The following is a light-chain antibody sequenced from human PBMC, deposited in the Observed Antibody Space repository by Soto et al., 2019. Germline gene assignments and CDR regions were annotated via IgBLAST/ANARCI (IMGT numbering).Light chain of an antibody. Sequence: EIVMTHSPATLSVSPGGSATLSCRASQHVSSNFAWYRQKPGQAPTLLIYRASTRATGIPARFSGSGSGTEFTLTISSLKSEDFAVYYCQQYNNWPYTFGQGTKLEIK. CDR1: QHVSSN. CDR2: RAS. CDR3: QQYNNWPYT. J-gene: IGKJ2*01. V-gene: IGKV3-15*01.